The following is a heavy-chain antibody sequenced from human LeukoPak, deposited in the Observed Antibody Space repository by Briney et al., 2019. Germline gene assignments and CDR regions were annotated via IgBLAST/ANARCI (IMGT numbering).Heavy chain of an antibody. V-gene: IGHV4-39*01. Sequence: SETLSLTCPVSGASISSTYYDWGWIRQPPGKGLEWIGNIHYSGNTYYNPSLKGRVTMSVDTSRNQFSLTLSSVTAADTAVYYCAASITAAGTSPFSPNYWGQGTLVTVSS. J-gene: IGHJ4*02. D-gene: IGHD6-13*01. CDR2: IHYSGNT. CDR1: GASISSTYYD. CDR3: AASITAAGTSPFSPNY.